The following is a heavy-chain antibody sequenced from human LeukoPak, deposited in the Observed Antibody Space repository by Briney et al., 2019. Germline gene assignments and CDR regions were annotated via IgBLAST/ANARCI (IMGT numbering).Heavy chain of an antibody. J-gene: IGHJ6*03. CDR2: IYYSGST. CDR3: ARVPRSYYYYYYMDV. V-gene: IGHV4-59*01. Sequence: SETLSLTCSISGGSIGSYYWSWIRQPPGRGLEWIGHIYYSGSTNYNPSLKSRVTMSIDTSKNQFSLKLSSVTAADTAVYYCARVPRSYYYYYYMDVWGKGTTVTVSS. CDR1: GGSIGSYY.